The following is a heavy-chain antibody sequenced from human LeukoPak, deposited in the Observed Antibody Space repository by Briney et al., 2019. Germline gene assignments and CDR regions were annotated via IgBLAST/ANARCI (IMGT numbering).Heavy chain of an antibody. Sequence: SETLSLTCAVYGGSFSGYYWSWIRQPPGKGLEWIGYIYYSGSTNYNSSFKSRVTISIDTSKNQFSLKLSSVTAADTAVYYCTRRPYCSGGSCYGTGAWFDPWGQGTLVTVSS. CDR3: TRRPYCSGGSCYGTGAWFDP. V-gene: IGHV4-59*08. CDR1: GGSFSGYY. J-gene: IGHJ5*02. D-gene: IGHD2-15*01. CDR2: IYYSGST.